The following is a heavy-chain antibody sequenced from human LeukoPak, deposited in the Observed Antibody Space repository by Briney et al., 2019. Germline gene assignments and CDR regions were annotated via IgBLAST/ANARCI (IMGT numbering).Heavy chain of an antibody. J-gene: IGHJ6*02. Sequence: APVKVSCKASGYTVTSCDINWVGQATGPGLEWMGWMTPNSGNTGYAQKFQGRVTMTRNTSISTAYMELSSLRSEATAVYNCARGRISSSRLMDVWGQGTTVTVSS. D-gene: IGHD6-13*01. V-gene: IGHV1-8*01. CDR1: GYTVTSCD. CDR2: MTPNSGNT. CDR3: ARGRISSSRLMDV.